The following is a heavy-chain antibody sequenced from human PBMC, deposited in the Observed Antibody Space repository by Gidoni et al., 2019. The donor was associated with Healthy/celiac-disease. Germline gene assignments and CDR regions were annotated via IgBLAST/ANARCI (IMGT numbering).Heavy chain of an antibody. D-gene: IGHD5-18*01. J-gene: IGHJ6*03. Sequence: QVQLVQSGAEVKKPGASVKVSCKASGYTFTGYYMHWVRQAPGQGLEWMGRINPNSGGTNYAQKFQGRVTMTRDTSISTAYMELSRLRSDDTAVYYCARGDTNYYYYYYMDVWGKGTTVTVSS. CDR1: GYTFTGYY. CDR2: INPNSGGT. CDR3: ARGDTNYYYYYYMDV. V-gene: IGHV1-2*06.